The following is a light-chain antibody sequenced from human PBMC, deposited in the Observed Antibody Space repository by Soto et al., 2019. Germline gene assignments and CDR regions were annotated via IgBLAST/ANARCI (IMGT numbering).Light chain of an antibody. CDR3: QQYNNWPRT. J-gene: IGKJ1*01. V-gene: IGKV3D-15*01. Sequence: EIVMTQSPATLSVSPGERATLSCRASQSVGSDLAWYQQKPGQAPRLVIYDIFTRATGIPDRFSGSGSGTEFTLTISSLQSEDFAVYYCQQYNNWPRTFGQGTKVDIK. CDR1: QSVGSD. CDR2: DIF.